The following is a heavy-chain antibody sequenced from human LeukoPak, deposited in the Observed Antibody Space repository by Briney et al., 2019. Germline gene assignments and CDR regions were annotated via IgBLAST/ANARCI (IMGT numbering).Heavy chain of an antibody. CDR3: ARDKQGGMDV. CDR2: IYYSGST. J-gene: IGHJ6*02. Sequence: PSETLSLTCTVSGGSISSSSYYWGWIRQPPGKGLEWIGSIYYSGSTYYNPSLKSRVTISVDTSKNQFSLKLSSVTAADTAVYYCARDKQGGMDVWGQGTTVTVSS. CDR1: GGSISSSSYY. D-gene: IGHD6-13*01. V-gene: IGHV4-39*07.